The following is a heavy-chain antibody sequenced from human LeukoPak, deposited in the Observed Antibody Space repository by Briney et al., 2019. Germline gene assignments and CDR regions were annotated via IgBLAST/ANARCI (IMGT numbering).Heavy chain of an antibody. J-gene: IGHJ4*02. D-gene: IGHD3-22*01. V-gene: IGHV1-18*01. Sequence: GASVKVSCKASGYTFTSYGISWVRQAPGQGLEWMGWISAYNGNTNYAQNLQGRVTMTTDTPTSTAYMELRSLRSDDTAVYYCAREALYYDTSGYSFDYWGQGTLVTVSS. CDR1: GYTFTSYG. CDR3: AREALYYDTSGYSFDY. CDR2: ISAYNGNT.